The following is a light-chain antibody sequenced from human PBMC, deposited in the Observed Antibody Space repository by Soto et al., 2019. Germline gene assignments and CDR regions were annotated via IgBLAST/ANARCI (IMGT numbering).Light chain of an antibody. Sequence: QSVLTQPPSASGTHGQTVTTSCFGSRSNIGSNTVNWYQQLPGTAPKLGIYSNNQRPSEGPDRFSGSKSGTSVSLVISELQSDDEGVSCCGPCGDSLNGWVVGGGTKLTVL. CDR3: GPCGDSLNGWV. CDR1: RSNIGSNT. CDR2: SNN. J-gene: IGLJ3*02. V-gene: IGLV1-44*01.